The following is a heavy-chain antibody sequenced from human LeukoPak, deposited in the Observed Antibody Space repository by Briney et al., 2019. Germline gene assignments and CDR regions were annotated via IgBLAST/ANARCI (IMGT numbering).Heavy chain of an antibody. CDR3: AREKGGDWAFDI. CDR1: GYTFTSYG. D-gene: IGHD2-21*02. J-gene: IGHJ3*02. CDR2: ISAYNGNT. V-gene: IGHV1-18*01. Sequence: ASVTVSCKASGYTFTSYGISWVRQAPGQGLEWMGWISAYNGNTNYAQKLQGRVTMTTDTSTSTAYMELRSLRSEDTAVYYCAREKGGDWAFDIWGQGTMVTVSS.